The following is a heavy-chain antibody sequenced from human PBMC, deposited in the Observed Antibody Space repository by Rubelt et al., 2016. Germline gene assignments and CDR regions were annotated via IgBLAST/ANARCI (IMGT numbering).Heavy chain of an antibody. D-gene: IGHD1-20*01. J-gene: IGHJ4*02. CDR1: GFTFSDYA. CDR2: ITGGSTTK. CDR3: AKTTFTSITGTSLDFDY. V-gene: IGHV3-48*04. Sequence: EVQLVESGGGLVQPGGSLRLSCAASGFTFSDYAMNWVRQSPGKGLEWVAYITGGSTTKYYADSVRGRFTISRDNAKNSLYMQLNTLRAGDTAVYYCAKTTFTSITGTSLDFDYWGQGTLVTVSS.